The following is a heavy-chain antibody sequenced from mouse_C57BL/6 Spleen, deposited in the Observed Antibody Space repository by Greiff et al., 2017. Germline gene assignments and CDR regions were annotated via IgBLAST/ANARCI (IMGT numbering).Heavy chain of an antibody. V-gene: IGHV1-80*01. D-gene: IGHD4-1*01. J-gene: IGHJ2*01. CDR3: ARGNWDDY. CDR1: GYAFSSYW. Sequence: VQLVESGAELVKPGASVKISCKASGYAFSSYWMNWVKQRPGKGLEWIGQIYPGDGDTNYNGKFKGKATLTADKSSSTDYMRLSSLTSEDSAVYFCARGNWDDYWGQGTTLTVSS. CDR2: IYPGDGDT.